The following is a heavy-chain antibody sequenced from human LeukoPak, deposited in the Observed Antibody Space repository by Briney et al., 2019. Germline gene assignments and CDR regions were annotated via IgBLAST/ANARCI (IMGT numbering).Heavy chain of an antibody. CDR2: INHSGST. D-gene: IGHD1-1*01. CDR3: ARRGTGANYWYFDL. Sequence: SETPSLTCAVYGGSFSGYYWSWIRQPPGKGLEWIGEINHSGSTNYNPSLKSRVTISVDTSKNQFSLKLSSVTAADTAVYYCARRGTGANYWYFDLWGRGTLVTVSS. J-gene: IGHJ2*01. CDR1: GGSFSGYY. V-gene: IGHV4-34*01.